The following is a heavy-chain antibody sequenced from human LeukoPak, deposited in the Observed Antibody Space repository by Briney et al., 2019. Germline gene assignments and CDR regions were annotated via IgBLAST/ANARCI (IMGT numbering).Heavy chain of an antibody. CDR1: GFTFSNYE. D-gene: IGHD4-23*01. V-gene: IGHV3-48*03. CDR2: ISSSGSDI. Sequence: GGSLRLSCAASGFTFSNYEMHWVRQAPGEGLEWVSYISSSGSDIYYADSVKGRFTISRDNAKNSLYLHMNSLRAEDTAVYYCARDYGGSSPFDYWGQGTLVTVSS. CDR3: ARDYGGSSPFDY. J-gene: IGHJ4*02.